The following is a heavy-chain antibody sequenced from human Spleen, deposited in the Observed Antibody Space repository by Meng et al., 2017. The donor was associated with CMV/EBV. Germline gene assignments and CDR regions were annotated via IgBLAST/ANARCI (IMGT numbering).Heavy chain of an antibody. CDR2: ISNRGTTV. CDR3: ATQRGSYCISASCPFDY. V-gene: IGHV3-48*03. CDR1: GFTFSSHE. Sequence: GGSLRLSCAASGFTFSSHEMTWVRKAPGKGLEWVSYISNRGTTVSYADSVKGRFTISRDNVKNSLYLQMNSLRADDTAVYYCATQRGSYCISASCPFDYWGQGTLVTVSS. D-gene: IGHD2-2*01. J-gene: IGHJ4*02.